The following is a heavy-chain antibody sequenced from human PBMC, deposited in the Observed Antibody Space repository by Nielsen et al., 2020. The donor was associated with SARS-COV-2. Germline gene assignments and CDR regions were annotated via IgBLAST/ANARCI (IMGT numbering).Heavy chain of an antibody. CDR1: GGSIGSGGYS. Sequence: SETLSLTCAVSGGSIGSGGYSWSWIRQPPGKGLEWIGYIYHSGSTYYNPSLKSRVTISVDRSKNQFSLKLSSVTAADTAVYYCARHSPGGAFDIWGQGTMVTVSS. J-gene: IGHJ3*02. CDR3: ARHSPGGAFDI. CDR2: IYHSGST. D-gene: IGHD3-16*01. V-gene: IGHV4-30-2*01.